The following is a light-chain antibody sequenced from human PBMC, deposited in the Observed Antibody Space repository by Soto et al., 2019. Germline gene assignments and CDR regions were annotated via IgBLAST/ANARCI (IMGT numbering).Light chain of an antibody. V-gene: IGKV3-20*01. CDR1: QTVGVR. J-gene: IGKJ1*01. CDR3: QQYGSSGT. CDR2: EAS. Sequence: IVLPQSPATLSSSPGERATLSCRASQTVGVRLAWYQRKPGQAPRLIIYEASNRAAGIPARFSGSGSGTDFTLTISRLEPEDFAVYYCQQYGSSGTFGQGTKV.